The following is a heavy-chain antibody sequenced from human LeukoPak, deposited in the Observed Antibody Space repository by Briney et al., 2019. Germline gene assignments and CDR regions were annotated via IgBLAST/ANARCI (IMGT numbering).Heavy chain of an antibody. CDR3: ARDRALHWEGFDY. V-gene: IGHV3-21*01. J-gene: IGHJ4*02. D-gene: IGHD1-26*01. CDR2: ISSSSSYI. Sequence: PGGSLRLSCAASGFTFSSYSMNWVRQAPGKGLEWVSSISSSSSYIYYADSVKGRFTISRDNAKNSLYLQMNSLRAEDTAVYYCARDRALHWEGFDYWGQGTLVTVSS. CDR1: GFTFSSYS.